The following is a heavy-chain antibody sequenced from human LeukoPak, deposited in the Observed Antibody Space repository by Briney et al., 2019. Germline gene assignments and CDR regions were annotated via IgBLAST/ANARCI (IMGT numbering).Heavy chain of an antibody. Sequence: AGGSLRLSCAASGFTFSDYYMSWIRQAPGKGLEWVSYISSSGSTIYYADSVKGRFTISRDNAKNSLYLQMNSLRAEDTAVYYCAREGNTYYYGYMDVWGKGTTVTISS. CDR1: GFTFSDYY. J-gene: IGHJ6*03. D-gene: IGHD3-10*01. CDR3: AREGNTYYYGYMDV. V-gene: IGHV3-11*01. CDR2: ISSSGSTI.